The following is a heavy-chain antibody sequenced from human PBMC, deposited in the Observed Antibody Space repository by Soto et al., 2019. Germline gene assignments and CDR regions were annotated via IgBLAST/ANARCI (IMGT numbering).Heavy chain of an antibody. CDR1: GDSITSDKW. V-gene: IGHV4-4*02. CDR3: MLGSGWKDFKY. J-gene: IGHJ4*02. D-gene: IGHD3-22*01. Sequence: SETLSLTCAVSGDSITSDKWWSWIRQPPGKGLQWIGEIYHSGSSKYNPSLKSRVIISVDTSKNQFSLKLSSVTAADTAVYYCMLGSGWKDFKYWGQGTLVTVSS. CDR2: IYHSGSS.